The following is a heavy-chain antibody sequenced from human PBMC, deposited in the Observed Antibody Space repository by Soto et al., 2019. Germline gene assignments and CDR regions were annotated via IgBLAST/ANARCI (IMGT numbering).Heavy chain of an antibody. CDR2: IIPIFGTA. Sequence: QVQLVQSGAEVKKPGSSVKVSCKASGGTFSSYAISWVRQAPGQGLEWMGGIIPIFGTANYAQKFQGRVTIXXDXSXXTAYMELSSLRSEDTAVYYCARETNYGDYVRYFDLWGRGTLVTVSS. D-gene: IGHD4-17*01. CDR1: GGTFSSYA. J-gene: IGHJ2*01. V-gene: IGHV1-69*12. CDR3: ARETNYGDYVRYFDL.